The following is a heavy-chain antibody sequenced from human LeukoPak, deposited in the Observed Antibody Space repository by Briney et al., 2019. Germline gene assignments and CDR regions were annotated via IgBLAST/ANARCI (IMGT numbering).Heavy chain of an antibody. J-gene: IGHJ4*02. Sequence: GGSLRLSCAASGFTFSSYGMHWVRQAPGKGLEWVAFIRYDGSNKYYADSAKGRFTISRDNSKNTLYLQMNSLRAEDTAVYYCAKDSSGGYGDYYLDYWGQGTLVTVSS. CDR1: GFTFSSYG. D-gene: IGHD4-17*01. CDR2: IRYDGSNK. CDR3: AKDSSGGYGDYYLDY. V-gene: IGHV3-30*02.